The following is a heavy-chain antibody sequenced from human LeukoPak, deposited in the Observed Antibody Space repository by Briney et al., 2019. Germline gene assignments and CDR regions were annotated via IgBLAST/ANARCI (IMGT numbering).Heavy chain of an antibody. D-gene: IGHD3-10*01. CDR3: ARRSGYGSGSYWNTYYDS. CDR2: IYFLGST. CDR1: GDSISNVNYH. V-gene: IGHV4-39*01. J-gene: IGHJ4*02. Sequence: SETLSLTCTISGDSISNVNYHWGWIRQPPGKGLEGIGNIYFLGSTSYNPSLKSRVTIYVDTSKNQFSLQLNSVTAADTAVYYCARRSGYGSGSYWNTYYDSWGQGAMVTVSS.